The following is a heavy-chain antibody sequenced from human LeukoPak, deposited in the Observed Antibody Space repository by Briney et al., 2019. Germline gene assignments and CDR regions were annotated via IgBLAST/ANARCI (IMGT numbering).Heavy chain of an antibody. D-gene: IGHD7-27*01. CDR3: ARLGLVTGVPFDY. V-gene: IGHV4-59*01. CDR1: GGSISSYY. Sequence: PSETLSLTCTVSGGSISSYYWSWIRQPRGKGLEWIGYIYYSGSTNYNPSLKSRVTISVDTSKNQFSLKLSSVTAADTAVYYCARLGLVTGVPFDYWGQGTLVTVSS. CDR2: IYYSGST. J-gene: IGHJ4*02.